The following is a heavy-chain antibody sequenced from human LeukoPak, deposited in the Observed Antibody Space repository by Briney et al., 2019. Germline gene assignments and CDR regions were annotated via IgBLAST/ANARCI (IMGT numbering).Heavy chain of an antibody. Sequence: GGSLRLSCAASGFTFSSYEMNWVRQAPGKGLEWVSYISSSGSTIYYADFVKGRFTISRDNAKNSLYLQMNSLRAEDTAVYYCARCSTLCSGGSCYRKYNWFDPWGQGTLVTVSS. V-gene: IGHV3-48*03. CDR3: ARCSTLCSGGSCYRKYNWFDP. CDR2: ISSSGSTI. CDR1: GFTFSSYE. J-gene: IGHJ5*02. D-gene: IGHD2-15*01.